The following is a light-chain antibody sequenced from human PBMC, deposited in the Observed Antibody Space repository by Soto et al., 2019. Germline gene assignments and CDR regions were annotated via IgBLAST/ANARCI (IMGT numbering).Light chain of an antibody. V-gene: IGLV2-14*01. Sequence: QSALTQPASVSGSPGQSITISCTGTSSDVGGYNFVSWYQQHPGEAPKLMIYEVSNRPSGVSNRFSGSKSGNTASLTISGLQAEDEADYYCNSYTSSRTLVFGGGTKVTVL. CDR1: SSDVGGYNF. CDR2: EVS. J-gene: IGLJ3*02. CDR3: NSYTSSRTLV.